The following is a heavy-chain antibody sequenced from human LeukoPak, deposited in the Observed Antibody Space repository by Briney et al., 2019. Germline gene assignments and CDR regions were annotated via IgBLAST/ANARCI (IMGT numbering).Heavy chain of an antibody. CDR1: GGSISSYY. V-gene: IGHV4-59*01. D-gene: IGHD1-14*01. Sequence: SETLSLTCTVSGGSISSYYWSWIRQPPGKGLEWIGYIYYSGSTNYKPSLKSRVTISVDTSKNQFSLKLSSVTAADTAVYYCARGKNRIGYYYMDVWGKGTTVTVSS. CDR3: ARGKNRIGYYYMDV. CDR2: IYYSGST. J-gene: IGHJ6*03.